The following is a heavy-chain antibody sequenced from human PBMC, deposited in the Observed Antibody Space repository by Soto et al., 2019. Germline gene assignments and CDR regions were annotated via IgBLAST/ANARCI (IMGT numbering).Heavy chain of an antibody. CDR2: IGAAGDT. CDR3: ARGDGYGAFDI. CDR1: GFTFSTYD. D-gene: IGHD6-13*01. J-gene: IGHJ3*02. V-gene: IGHV3-13*04. Sequence: GGSLRLSCAASGFTFSTYDMHWVRQATGKGLEWVSEIGAAGDTYYSASVKGRFTISRENAKNYLYIQMNSLRAGDTAVYYCARGDGYGAFDIWDQGTMVTVSS.